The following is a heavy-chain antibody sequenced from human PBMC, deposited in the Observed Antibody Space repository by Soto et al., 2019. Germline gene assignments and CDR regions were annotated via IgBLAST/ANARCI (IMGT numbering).Heavy chain of an antibody. CDR3: ARGRSYYGSGSNNFFDP. J-gene: IGHJ5*02. CDR2: INRSGTT. V-gene: IGHV4-34*01. CDR1: SGPFSGYY. D-gene: IGHD3-10*01. Sequence: QEQLQQWGAGLLKPSETLSLTCAVYSGPFSGYYWSWIRQSPGKGLEWIGEINRSGTTNYNPSLESRVTISVDTSKNQFYLMLSSVTAADSAVYYCARGRSYYGSGSNNFFDPWGQGTLVTVAS.